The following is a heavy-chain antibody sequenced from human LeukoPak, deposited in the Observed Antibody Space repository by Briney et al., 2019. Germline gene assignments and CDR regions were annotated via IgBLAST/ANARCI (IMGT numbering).Heavy chain of an antibody. Sequence: SETLSLTCTVSGGCIGSSSYYWGWIRQPPGKGLEWIGSIYYSGSTYYNPSLKSRVTISVDTSKNQFSLKLSSVTAADTAVYYCARIPYSSGWHFDYWGQGTLVTVSS. V-gene: IGHV4-39*01. J-gene: IGHJ4*02. CDR1: GGCIGSSSYY. D-gene: IGHD6-19*01. CDR2: IYYSGST. CDR3: ARIPYSSGWHFDY.